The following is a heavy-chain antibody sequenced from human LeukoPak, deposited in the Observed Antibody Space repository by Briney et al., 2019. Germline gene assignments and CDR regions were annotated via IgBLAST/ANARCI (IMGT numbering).Heavy chain of an antibody. J-gene: IGHJ6*02. Sequence: GGSLRLSCVVSGFTFSSYGMHWVRQAPGKGLEWVAVISYDGSNKYNADSVKGRFTISRGNSKNTVYLQMNSLRAEDTAVYYCAKVRYSSSYYYGMDVWGQGTTVTVSS. V-gene: IGHV3-30*18. D-gene: IGHD6-13*01. CDR1: GFTFSSYG. CDR2: ISYDGSNK. CDR3: AKVRYSSSYYYGMDV.